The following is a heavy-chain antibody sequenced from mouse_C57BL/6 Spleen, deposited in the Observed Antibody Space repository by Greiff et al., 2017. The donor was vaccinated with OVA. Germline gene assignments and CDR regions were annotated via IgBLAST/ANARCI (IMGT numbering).Heavy chain of an antibody. Sequence: VKLMESGPGLVAPSQSLSITCTVSGFSLTSYAISWVRQPPGKGLEWLGVIWTGGGTNYNSALKSRLSISKDNSKSQVFLKMNSLQTDDTARYYCARKKAYYDYPYAMDYWGQGTSVTVSS. CDR2: IWTGGGT. V-gene: IGHV2-9-1*01. J-gene: IGHJ4*01. D-gene: IGHD2-4*01. CDR3: ARKKAYYDYPYAMDY. CDR1: GFSLTSYA.